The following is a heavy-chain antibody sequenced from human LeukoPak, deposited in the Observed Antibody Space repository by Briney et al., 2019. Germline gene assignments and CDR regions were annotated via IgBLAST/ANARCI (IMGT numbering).Heavy chain of an antibody. Sequence: ASVKVSCKASGYTFTSYGISWVRQAPGQGLEWMGWISAYNGNTNYAQKLQGRVTMTTDTSTSTAYMEPRSLRSDDTAVYYCARDLVGATYFDYWGQGTLVTVSS. CDR1: GYTFTSYG. CDR2: ISAYNGNT. V-gene: IGHV1-18*01. CDR3: ARDLVGATYFDY. J-gene: IGHJ4*02. D-gene: IGHD1-26*01.